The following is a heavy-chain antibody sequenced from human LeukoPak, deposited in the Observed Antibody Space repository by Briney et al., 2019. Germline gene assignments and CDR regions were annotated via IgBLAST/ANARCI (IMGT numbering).Heavy chain of an antibody. V-gene: IGHV3-30*03. D-gene: IGHD2-15*01. CDR1: GFTFSSYG. Sequence: GGSLRLSCAASGFTFSSYGMHWVRQAPGKGLEWVAVISYDGSNKYYADSVKGRFTISRDNSKNTLYLQMNSLRAEDTAVYYCASRHCSGGSCYFAGADPFDYWGQGTLVTVSS. J-gene: IGHJ4*02. CDR2: ISYDGSNK. CDR3: ASRHCSGGSCYFAGADPFDY.